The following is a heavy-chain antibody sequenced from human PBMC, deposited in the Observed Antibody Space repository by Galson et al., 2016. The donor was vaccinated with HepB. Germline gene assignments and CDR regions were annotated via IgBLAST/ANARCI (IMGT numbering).Heavy chain of an antibody. CDR3: VRGSSGWGNYEY. J-gene: IGHJ4*02. D-gene: IGHD6-19*01. CDR2: ISAYNGDI. CDR1: GYSFGNYG. Sequence: SCKASGYSFGNYGVTWVRQAHGQGLEWLGWISAYNGDIRYEQRLQDRLTLTSDTSTTTAYMELRSLTSDDTAVYYCVRGSSGWGNYEYWGQGTLVTVSS. V-gene: IGHV1-18*04.